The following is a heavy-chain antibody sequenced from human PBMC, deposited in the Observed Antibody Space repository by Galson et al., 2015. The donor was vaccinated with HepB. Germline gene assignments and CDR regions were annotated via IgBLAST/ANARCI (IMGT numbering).Heavy chain of an antibody. V-gene: IGHV3-43*01. CDR3: AKEGGVAAPSRTTYYYYYYMDV. D-gene: IGHD6-25*01. CDR2: ISWDGGST. J-gene: IGHJ6*03. CDR1: GFTFDDYT. Sequence: SLRLSCAASGFTFDDYTMHWVRQAPGKGLEWVSLISWDGGSTYYADSVKGRFTISRDNSKNSLYLQMNSLRTEDTALYYCAKEGGVAAPSRTTYYYYYYMDVWGKGTTVTVSS.